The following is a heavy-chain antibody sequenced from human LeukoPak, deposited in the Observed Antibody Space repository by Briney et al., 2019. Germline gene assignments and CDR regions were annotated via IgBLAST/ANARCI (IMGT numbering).Heavy chain of an antibody. Sequence: GGSLRLSCAASGFTFTNYFMAWVRQAPGRGLEWVANINEDGSEKNYVGSVKGRFTISRDNAKNSLYLQMNSLRAEDTAVYYCATYRYCTNGVCYRFDYWGQGTLVTVSS. CDR3: ATYRYCTNGVCYRFDY. CDR1: GFTFTNYF. D-gene: IGHD2-8*01. CDR2: INEDGSEK. J-gene: IGHJ4*02. V-gene: IGHV3-7*01.